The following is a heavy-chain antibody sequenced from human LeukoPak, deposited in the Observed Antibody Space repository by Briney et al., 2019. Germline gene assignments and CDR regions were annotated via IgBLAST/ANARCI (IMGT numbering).Heavy chain of an antibody. CDR2: INPNSGGT. V-gene: IGHV1-2*02. CDR1: GYTFTGYY. CDR3: ARATSDSYGYSYWFDP. J-gene: IGHJ5*02. D-gene: IGHD5-18*01. Sequence: ASVKVSCKASGYTFTGYYMHWVRQAPGQGLEWMGWINPNSGGTNYAQKFQGRVTMTRDTSISTAYMELSRLRSDDTAVYYCARATSDSYGYSYWFDPWGQGTLVTVSS.